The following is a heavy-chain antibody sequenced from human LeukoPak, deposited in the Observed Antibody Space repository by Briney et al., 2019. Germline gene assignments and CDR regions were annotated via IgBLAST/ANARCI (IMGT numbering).Heavy chain of an antibody. CDR1: GFTFSDYY. CDR3: AGSEGFYGPEYFQH. CDR2: ISGSGTDP. D-gene: IGHD3/OR15-3a*01. Sequence: PGGSLRLSCATSGFTFSDYYMSWFRQAPGKAPEWISYISGSGTDPTYADSVKGRFTISRDNAKRSLYLQMNSLRAEDTAVYYCAGSEGFYGPEYFQHWGQGTLVTVSS. V-gene: IGHV3-11*03. J-gene: IGHJ1*01.